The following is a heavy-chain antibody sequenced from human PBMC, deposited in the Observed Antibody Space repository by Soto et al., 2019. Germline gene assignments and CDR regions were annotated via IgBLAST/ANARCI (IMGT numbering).Heavy chain of an antibody. J-gene: IGHJ4*02. CDR1: GGTFRTYS. CDR2: IIPYFSTS. Sequence: QVQLVQSRAEVKKPGSSVKVSCKASGGTFRTYSISWVRQAPGQGPEWMGGIIPYFSTSNSAQKFQGRLTLTADESTGTAYMQLSSLTSDDTAVYYCASVLGRGYGDPGYFDDWGQGTLVTVSS. V-gene: IGHV1-69*12. CDR3: ASVLGRGYGDPGYFDD. D-gene: IGHD4-17*01.